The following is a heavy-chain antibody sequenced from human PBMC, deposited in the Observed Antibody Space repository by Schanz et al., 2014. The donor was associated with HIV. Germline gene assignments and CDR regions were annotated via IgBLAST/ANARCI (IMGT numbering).Heavy chain of an antibody. CDR2: INPNSGGT. CDR1: GHPFTGYY. D-gene: IGHD3-9*01. Sequence: QVQLVQSGAGVKKPGASVKVSCKAPGHPFTGYYIHWVRQAPGQGLEWMGWINPNSGGTNYAPKFQGRVTMTRDTSVSTAYMELSSLTSDDTAVYYCARGDILTGLYPYYFDSWGQGTLVTVSS. CDR3: ARGDILTGLYPYYFDS. V-gene: IGHV1-2*02. J-gene: IGHJ4*02.